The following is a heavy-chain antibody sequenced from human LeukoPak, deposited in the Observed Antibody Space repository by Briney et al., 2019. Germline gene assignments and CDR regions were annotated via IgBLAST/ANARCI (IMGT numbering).Heavy chain of an antibody. CDR1: GFTFSSYG. Sequence: GGSLRLSCAASGFTFSSYGMHWVRQAPGKGLEWVSSISSSSSYIYYADSVKGRFTISRDNAKNSLYLQMNSLRAEDTAVYYCARSRSIPGYCSSTSCYGLYYMDVRGKGTTVTVSS. D-gene: IGHD2-2*03. CDR2: ISSSSSYI. V-gene: IGHV3-21*01. J-gene: IGHJ6*03. CDR3: ARSRSIPGYCSSTSCYGLYYMDV.